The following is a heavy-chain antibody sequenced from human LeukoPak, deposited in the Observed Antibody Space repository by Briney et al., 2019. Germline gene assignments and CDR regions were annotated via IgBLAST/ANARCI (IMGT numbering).Heavy chain of an antibody. J-gene: IGHJ4*02. V-gene: IGHV4-39*01. CDR2: IYYSGST. Sequence: SETLSLTCTVSGGSISSSSYYWGWIRQPPGKGLEWIGSIYYSGSTYYNPSLKSRVTISVDTSKNQFSLKLSSVTAADTAVYYCARRGAWSGFYDYWGQGTLVTVSS. CDR3: ARRGAWSGFYDY. D-gene: IGHD3-3*01. CDR1: GGSISSSSYY.